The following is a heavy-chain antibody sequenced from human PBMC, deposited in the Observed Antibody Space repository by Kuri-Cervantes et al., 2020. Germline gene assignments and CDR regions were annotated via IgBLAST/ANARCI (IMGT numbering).Heavy chain of an antibody. V-gene: IGHV4-30-2*01. CDR1: GGSFSGYS. CDR2: IYHSGST. D-gene: IGHD4-17*01. Sequence: SQTLSLTCAVYGGSFSGYSWSWIRQPPGKGLEWIGYIYHSGSTYYNPSLKSRVTISVDRSKNQFSLKLSSVTAADTAVYYCARDQTTGWFDYWGQGTLVTVSS. J-gene: IGHJ4*02. CDR3: ARDQTTGWFDY.